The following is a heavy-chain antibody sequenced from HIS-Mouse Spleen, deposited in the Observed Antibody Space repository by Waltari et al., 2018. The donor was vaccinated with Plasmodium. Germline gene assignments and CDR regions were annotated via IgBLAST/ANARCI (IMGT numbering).Heavy chain of an antibody. CDR3: ARTIAAAGTGDAFDM. D-gene: IGHD6-13*01. Sequence: EVQLVESVGGLVQPGGSLRLSCAASGFPFSSYCMHWVRQAPGKGLVWVARINSDGSSTRYADSVKGRFTISRDNAKNTLYLQMNSLRAEDTAVYYCARTIAAAGTGDAFDMWGQGTMVTVSS. V-gene: IGHV3-74*01. CDR2: INSDGSST. CDR1: GFPFSSYC. J-gene: IGHJ3*02.